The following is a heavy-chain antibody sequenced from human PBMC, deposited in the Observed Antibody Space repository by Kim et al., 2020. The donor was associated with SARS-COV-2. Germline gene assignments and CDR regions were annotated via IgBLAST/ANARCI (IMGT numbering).Heavy chain of an antibody. V-gene: IGHV3-21*01. CDR2: ISSSSSYI. CDR3: ARAPGYCSGGSCNV. D-gene: IGHD2-15*01. Sequence: GGSLRLSCAVSGFTFSSYSMNWVRQAPGKGLEWVSSISSSSSYIYYADSVKGRFTISRDNAKNSLYLQMNSLRAEDTAVYYCARAPGYCSGGSCNVWGQGTTVTVSS. CDR1: GFTFSSYS. J-gene: IGHJ6*02.